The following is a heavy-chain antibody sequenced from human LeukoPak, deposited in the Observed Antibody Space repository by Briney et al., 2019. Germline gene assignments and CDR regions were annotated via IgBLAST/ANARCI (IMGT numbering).Heavy chain of an antibody. CDR3: ARHGFGGGTIIY. J-gene: IGHJ4*02. CDR1: GGSISSYW. CDR2: IYTTGRT. V-gene: IGHV4-4*07. Sequence: SETLSLTCSVSGGSISSYWWSWIRQPAGKGLEFIGRIYTTGRTNYNPSLKSRVSMSVDTSKNKFSLELRSVTAADTAVYFCARHGFGGGTIIYWGQGTLVTVSS. D-gene: IGHD3-16*01.